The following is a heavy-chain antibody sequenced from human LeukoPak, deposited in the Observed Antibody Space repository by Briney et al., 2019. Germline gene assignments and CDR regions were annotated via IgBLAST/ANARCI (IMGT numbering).Heavy chain of an antibody. CDR1: GFTFSSYG. V-gene: IGHV3-30*18. Sequence: GRSLRLSCTASGFTFSSYGMHWVRQAPGKGLEWVAVISYDGSNKYYADSVKGRFTISRDNSKNTLYLQMNSLRAEDTAVYYCAKDIPRWLQLQPFEVDYWGQGTLVTVSS. J-gene: IGHJ4*02. CDR2: ISYDGSNK. CDR3: AKDIPRWLQLQPFEVDY. D-gene: IGHD5-24*01.